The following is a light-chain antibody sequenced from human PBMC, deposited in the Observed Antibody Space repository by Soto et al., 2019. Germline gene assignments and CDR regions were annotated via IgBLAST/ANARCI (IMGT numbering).Light chain of an antibody. V-gene: IGLV2-14*01. CDR2: EVS. CDR1: SSDVGGYNY. CDR3: SSYTSSSTLDVV. J-gene: IGLJ2*01. Sequence: QSALTQPASVSGSPGQSITISCTGTSSDVGGYNYVSWYQQHPGKAPKLMIYEVSNRPSGVSNRFSGSKSGNTASLTISGFQAEDEADYYCSSYTSSSTLDVVFGGGTTLTVL.